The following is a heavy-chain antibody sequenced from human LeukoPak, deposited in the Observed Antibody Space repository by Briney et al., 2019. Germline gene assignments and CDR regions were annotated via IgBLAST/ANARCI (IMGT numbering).Heavy chain of an antibody. J-gene: IGHJ4*02. V-gene: IGHV4-59*01. CDR3: ARAVSGGNADY. D-gene: IGHD4-23*01. CDR1: GGSISSYY. CDR2: IYYSGCT. Sequence: SETLSLTCTVSGGSISSYYWSRIRQPPGRGLEWIVYIYYSGCTNYNPSLKSRVTISVETSKHQFSLKLSSVTAADTAVYYCARAVSGGNADYWGQGTLVTVSS.